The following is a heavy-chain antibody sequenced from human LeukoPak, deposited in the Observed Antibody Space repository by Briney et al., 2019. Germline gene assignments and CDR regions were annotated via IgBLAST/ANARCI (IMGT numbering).Heavy chain of an antibody. V-gene: IGHV4-59*01. CDR2: IYYSGST. CDR3: ARGVLYDFWSGYYKGYYYMDV. D-gene: IGHD3-3*01. CDR1: GGSISSYY. J-gene: IGHJ6*03. Sequence: PSETLSLTCTVSGGSISSYYWSWIRQPPGKGLEWIGYIYYSGSTNYNPSLKSRVTISVDTSKNQFSLKLSSVTAADTAVYYCARGVLYDFWSGYYKGYYYMDVWGKGTTVTVSS.